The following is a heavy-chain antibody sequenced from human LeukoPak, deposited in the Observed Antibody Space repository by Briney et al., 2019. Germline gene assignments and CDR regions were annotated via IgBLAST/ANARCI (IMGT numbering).Heavy chain of an antibody. CDR3: AKVRGGGEPSWVYYYYYGMDV. CDR1: GFTFSSYA. Sequence: PGGSLRLSCAASGFTFSSYAMSWVRQAPGKGLEWVSAISGSGGSTYYADSVKGRFTISRDNSKNTVYLQMNSLRAEDTAVYYCAKVRGGGEPSWVYYYYYGMDVWGQGTTVTVSS. J-gene: IGHJ6*02. V-gene: IGHV3-23*01. D-gene: IGHD3-16*01. CDR2: ISGSGGST.